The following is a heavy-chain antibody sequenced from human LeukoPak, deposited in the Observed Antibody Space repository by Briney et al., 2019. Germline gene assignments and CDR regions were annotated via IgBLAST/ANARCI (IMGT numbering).Heavy chain of an antibody. CDR2: IYPGDSDT. CDR1: GYSFTSYW. CDR3: ARHLRYFASDYYYYYMDV. V-gene: IGHV5-51*01. J-gene: IGHJ6*03. Sequence: GESLKISCKGSGYSFTSYWIGWVRQMPGKGLEWMGIIYPGDSDTRYSPSFQGQVTISADKSISTAYLQWSSLKASDTAMYYCARHLRYFASDYYYYYMDVWGKGTTVTISS. D-gene: IGHD3-9*01.